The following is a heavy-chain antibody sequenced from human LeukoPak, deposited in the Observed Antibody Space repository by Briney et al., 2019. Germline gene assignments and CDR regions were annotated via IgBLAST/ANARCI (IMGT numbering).Heavy chain of an antibody. V-gene: IGHV3-7*01. Sequence: GGSLRLSCAASGFTSGTYWMSWVRQAPGKGLKWLANIKQDGSEKYYVDSVRGRFTISRDNAKNPLYLQMNSLRAEVTAVYYCARDRGSSGWYEFDYWGQGTLVTVSS. J-gene: IGHJ4*02. CDR1: GFTSGTYW. CDR2: IKQDGSEK. D-gene: IGHD6-19*01. CDR3: ARDRGSSGWYEFDY.